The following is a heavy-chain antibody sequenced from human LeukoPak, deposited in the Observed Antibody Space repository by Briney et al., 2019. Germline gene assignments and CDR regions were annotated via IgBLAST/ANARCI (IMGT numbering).Heavy chain of an antibody. D-gene: IGHD2-15*01. CDR1: GFTFSSYA. CDR3: ASSGCSGGSCFDY. J-gene: IGHJ4*02. V-gene: IGHV3-23*01. CDR2: ISGSGGST. Sequence: PGGSLRLSCAASGFTFSSYAMSWVRQAPGKGLEWVSAISGSGGSTYYADSVKGRFTISRDNSKNTLYLQMGSLRAEDMAVYYCASSGCSGGSCFDYWGQGTLVTVSS.